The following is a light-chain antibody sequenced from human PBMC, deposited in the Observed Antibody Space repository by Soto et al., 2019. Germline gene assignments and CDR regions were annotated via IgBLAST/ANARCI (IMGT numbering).Light chain of an antibody. V-gene: IGLV1-47*01. J-gene: IGLJ3*02. CDR2: MND. CDR3: QSYDNSLSGSV. Sequence: QSVLTQPPSASGNPGQRLTISCSGSTSNILRNYVYWYRQLPGTAPRLLISMNDQRPSGVPDRFSGSKSGTSASLAISGLRSEDEADYYCQSYDNSLSGSVFGGGTKLTVL. CDR1: TSNILRNY.